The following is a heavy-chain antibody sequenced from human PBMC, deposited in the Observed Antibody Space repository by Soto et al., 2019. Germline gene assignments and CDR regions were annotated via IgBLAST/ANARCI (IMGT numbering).Heavy chain of an antibody. J-gene: IGHJ6*02. V-gene: IGHV4-31*03. CDR2: IYYSGST. CDR1: GGSISRGVYY. D-gene: IGHD3-10*01. CDR3: ARDLRVRGVSYYYYGMDV. Sequence: SETLSLTCTVSGGSISRGVYYWSWIRQHPGKGLEWIGYIYYSGSTYYNPSLKSRVTISVDTSKNQFSLKLSSVTAADTAVYYCARDLRVRGVSYYYYGMDVWGQGTTVTV.